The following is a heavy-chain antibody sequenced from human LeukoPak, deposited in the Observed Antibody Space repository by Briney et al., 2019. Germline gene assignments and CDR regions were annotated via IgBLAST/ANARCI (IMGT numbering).Heavy chain of an antibody. V-gene: IGHV1-2*02. CDR1: GYTFTDYS. D-gene: IGHD3-10*01. J-gene: IGHJ5*02. Sequence: GASVKVSCKASGYTFTDYSMHWVRQAPGQGLEWMGWISPDSGGTKSAQKFQGRATMTRDTSINTAYMELRSPRSDDTAVYYCARDYFGSGRYSPFDPWGQGTLITVSS. CDR2: ISPDSGGT. CDR3: ARDYFGSGRYSPFDP.